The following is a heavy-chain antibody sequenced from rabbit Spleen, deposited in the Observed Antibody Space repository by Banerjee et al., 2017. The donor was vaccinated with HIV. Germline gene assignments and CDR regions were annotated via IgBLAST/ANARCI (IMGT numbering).Heavy chain of an antibody. J-gene: IGHJ4*01. V-gene: IGHV1S40*01. CDR2: IEGGSSGFT. CDR1: GVSFSGSSY. CDR3: ARDLTGVIGWNFGW. Sequence: QSLEESGGDLVKPGASLTLTCIASGVSFSGSSYLCWVRQAPGKGLEWIACIEGGSSGFTYFASWAKGRFTFSKTSSTTVTLQMTSLTAADTATYFCARDLTGVIGWNFGWWGPGTLVTVS. D-gene: IGHD1-1*01.